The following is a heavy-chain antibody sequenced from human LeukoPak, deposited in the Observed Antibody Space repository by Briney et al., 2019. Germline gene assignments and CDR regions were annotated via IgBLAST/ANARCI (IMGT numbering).Heavy chain of an antibody. CDR3: ARASITGTTEFDY. Sequence: ASVKVSCKASRYTFTSYDINWVRQATGQGLEWMGWMNPNSGNTGYAQKFQGRVTMTRNTSISTAYMELSSLRSEDTAVYYCARASITGTTEFDYWGQGTLVTVSS. D-gene: IGHD1-7*01. J-gene: IGHJ4*02. V-gene: IGHV1-8*01. CDR2: MNPNSGNT. CDR1: RYTFTSYD.